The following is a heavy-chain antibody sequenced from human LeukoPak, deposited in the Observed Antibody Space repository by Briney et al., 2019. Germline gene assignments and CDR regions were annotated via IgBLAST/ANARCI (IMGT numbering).Heavy chain of an antibody. CDR3: AKGLGSGYYLDY. CDR2: ISNNGGYT. Sequence: GGSLRLSCAASGFTFSSSAMSWVRQAPGKGLEWVSAISNNGGYTYYADSVQGRFTISRDNSKNTLYLQMNSLRAEDTAVYYCAKGLGSGYYLDYWGQGTLVTVSS. D-gene: IGHD3-22*01. J-gene: IGHJ4*02. V-gene: IGHV3-23*01. CDR1: GFTFSSSA.